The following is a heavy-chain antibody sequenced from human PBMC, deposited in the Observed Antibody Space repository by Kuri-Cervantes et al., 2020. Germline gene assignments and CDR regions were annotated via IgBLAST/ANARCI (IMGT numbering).Heavy chain of an antibody. CDR3: ARDGGWLQSQYYFDY. Sequence: GESLKISCAASGFTFSNYAMHWVRQAPGKGLEWVAVISHDGSNKYFADSVKGRFTISRDNSKNTLYLQMNSLRAEDTAVYYCARDGGWLQSQYYFDYWGQGTLVTVSS. CDR1: GFTFSNYA. D-gene: IGHD5-24*01. J-gene: IGHJ4*02. CDR2: ISHDGSNK. V-gene: IGHV3-30-3*01.